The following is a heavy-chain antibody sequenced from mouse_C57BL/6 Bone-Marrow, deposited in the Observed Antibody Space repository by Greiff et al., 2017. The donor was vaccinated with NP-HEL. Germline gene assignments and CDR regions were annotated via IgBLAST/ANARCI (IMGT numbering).Heavy chain of an antibody. CDR3: TRVITTVVAPFAY. V-gene: IGHV1-15*01. CDR2: IDPATGGT. J-gene: IGHJ3*01. D-gene: IGHD1-1*01. Sequence: VQLQQSGAELVRPGASVTLSCKASGYTFTDYEMTWVKQTPVHGLEWIGAIDPATGGTAYNKKFKGKAILTADKSSSTAYMGLRSLTSEDAAVYYCTRVITTVVAPFAYWGQGTLVTVSA. CDR1: GYTFTDYE.